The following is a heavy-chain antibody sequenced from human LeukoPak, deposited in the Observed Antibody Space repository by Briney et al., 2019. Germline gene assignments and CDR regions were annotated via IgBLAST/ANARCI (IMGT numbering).Heavy chain of an antibody. Sequence: GGSLRLSCATSGFTFSPYWMHWVRQGPGKGLVWVANIKSDGSSPTYADSVKGRFTISRDNAKNTPYLQMNGLRVEDTAEYYCARDKGYTMDVWGQGTTVTVPS. CDR1: GFTFSPYW. D-gene: IGHD1-1*01. V-gene: IGHV3-74*01. CDR3: ARDKGYTMDV. J-gene: IGHJ6*02. CDR2: IKSDGSSP.